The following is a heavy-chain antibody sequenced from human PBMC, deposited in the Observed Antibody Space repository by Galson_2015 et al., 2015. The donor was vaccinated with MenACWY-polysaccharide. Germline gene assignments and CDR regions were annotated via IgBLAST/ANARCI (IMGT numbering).Heavy chain of an antibody. CDR2: ISGSGGST. CDR1: GFTFSSYA. J-gene: IGHJ6*02. V-gene: IGHV3-23*01. CDR3: AKDGMTTVVTQNAYYYGMDV. D-gene: IGHD4-23*01. Sequence: SLRLSCAASGFTFSSYAMSWVRQAPGKGLEWVSAISGSGGSTYYADSVKGRFTISRDNSKNTLYLQMNSLRAGDTAVYYCAKDGMTTVVTQNAYYYGMDVWGQGTTVTVSS.